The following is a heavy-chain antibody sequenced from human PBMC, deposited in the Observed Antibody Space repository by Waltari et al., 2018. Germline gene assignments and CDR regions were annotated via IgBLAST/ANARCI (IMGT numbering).Heavy chain of an antibody. D-gene: IGHD6-6*01. CDR2: IYHSGST. CDR3: ARGPSSSSFDY. CDR1: GYSISSGYY. Sequence: QVQLQESGPGLVKPSETLSLTCAVSGYSISSGYYWGWIRQPPGKGLEWIGSIYHSGSTYYSPSLKSRVTISVDTSKNQFSLKLSSVTAADTAVYYCARGPSSSSFDYWGQGTLVTVSS. J-gene: IGHJ4*02. V-gene: IGHV4-38-2*01.